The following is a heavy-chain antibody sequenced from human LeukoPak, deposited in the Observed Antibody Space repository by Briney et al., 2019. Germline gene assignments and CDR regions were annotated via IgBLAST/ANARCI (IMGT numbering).Heavy chain of an antibody. CDR1: GYTFAGYY. Sequence: ASVKVSCKASGYTFAGYYMHWVRQAPGQGLEWMGWINPNSGGTNYAQKFQGRVTMTTDTSTSTAYMELRSLRSDDTAVYYCAENAFDIWGQGTMVTVSS. CDR2: INPNSGGT. J-gene: IGHJ3*02. CDR3: AENAFDI. V-gene: IGHV1-2*02.